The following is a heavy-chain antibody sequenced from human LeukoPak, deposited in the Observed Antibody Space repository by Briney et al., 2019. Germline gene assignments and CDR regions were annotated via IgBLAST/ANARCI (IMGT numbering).Heavy chain of an antibody. CDR2: IYTSGST. J-gene: IGHJ6*03. V-gene: IGHV4-4*07. CDR3: ARVSAGYYYYYMDV. CDR1: GGSISSYY. Sequence: SETLSLTCTVSGGSISSYYWSWIRQPAGKGLEWIGRIYTSGSTNYNPSLKSRVTMSVDTSKNQFSLKPSSVTAADTAVYYCARVSAGYYYYYMDVWGKGTTVTVSS.